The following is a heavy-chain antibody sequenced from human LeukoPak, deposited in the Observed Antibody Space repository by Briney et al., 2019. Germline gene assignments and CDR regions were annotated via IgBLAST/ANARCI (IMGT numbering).Heavy chain of an antibody. D-gene: IGHD6-19*01. CDR2: IYYSGST. Sequence: PSETLSLTCTVSGGPISSSSYYWGWIRQPPGKGLEWIGSIYYSGSTYYNPSLKSRVTISVDTSKNQFSLKLSSVTAADTAVYYCARRGSSGWYDYWGQGTLVTVPS. J-gene: IGHJ4*02. CDR1: GGPISSSSYY. CDR3: ARRGSSGWYDY. V-gene: IGHV4-39*01.